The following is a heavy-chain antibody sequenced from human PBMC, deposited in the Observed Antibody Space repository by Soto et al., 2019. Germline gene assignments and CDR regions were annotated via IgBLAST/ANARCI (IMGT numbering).Heavy chain of an antibody. CDR1: GYTFSSYD. J-gene: IGHJ4*02. Sequence: ASVKVSCKASGYTFSSYDISWVRQASGQGLEWMGWVNPNSNETDYAQKFQGRVTMTGNTSRRTAYMELRSLRSDDTAVYYCVRSGRRSGIDYWGQGTLVTVSS. D-gene: IGHD5-12*01. CDR2: VNPNSNET. CDR3: VRSGRRSGIDY. V-gene: IGHV1-8*01.